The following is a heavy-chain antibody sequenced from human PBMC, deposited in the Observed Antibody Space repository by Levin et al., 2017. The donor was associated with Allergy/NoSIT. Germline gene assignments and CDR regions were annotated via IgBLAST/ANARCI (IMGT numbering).Heavy chain of an antibody. CDR1: GFTFTTYT. J-gene: IGHJ4*02. CDR2: IFGSRDGST. Sequence: SCTASGFTFTTYTMAWVRQTPGKGLEWVSTIFGSRDGSTRYADSVKGRFTISRDDSKSTLYLQMDSLRAEDTAVYYCAKDYAPDGVFDFDFWGQGTLVMVSS. CDR3: AKDYAPDGVFDFDF. D-gene: IGHD5/OR15-5a*01. V-gene: IGHV3-23*01.